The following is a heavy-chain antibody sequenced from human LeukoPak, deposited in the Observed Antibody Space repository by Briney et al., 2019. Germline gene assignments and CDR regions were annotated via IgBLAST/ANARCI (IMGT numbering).Heavy chain of an antibody. CDR1: GYTFTGYY. J-gene: IGHJ6*04. CDR2: INPNSGGT. Sequence: ASVKVSCKASGYTFTGYYMHWVGQAPGQGLEWMGWINPNSGGTNYAQKFQGWVTMTRDTSISTAYMELSRLRSDDTAVYYCARYGFGELSSYGMDVWGKGTTVTVSS. CDR3: ARYGFGELSSYGMDV. D-gene: IGHD3-10*01. V-gene: IGHV1-2*04.